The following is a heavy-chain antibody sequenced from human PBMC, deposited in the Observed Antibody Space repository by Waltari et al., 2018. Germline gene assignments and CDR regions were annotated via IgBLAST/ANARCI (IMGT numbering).Heavy chain of an antibody. V-gene: IGHV3-33*01. CDR2: IWHDGSSA. D-gene: IGHD6-19*01. CDR1: GFAFSGFG. J-gene: IGHJ6*02. CDR3: ARELLWTGDKQWPPDDFSYYGMDV. Sequence: GQLVESGGGAVQPGRYLTLSCTASGFAFSGFGMHRVHQAPGKGLEWVGIIWHDGSSASYGDSVKGRFTVSRDNRRNTLYLQMNTLRVEDTAVYYCARELLWTGDKQWPPDDFSYYGMDVWGQGTTVTVSS.